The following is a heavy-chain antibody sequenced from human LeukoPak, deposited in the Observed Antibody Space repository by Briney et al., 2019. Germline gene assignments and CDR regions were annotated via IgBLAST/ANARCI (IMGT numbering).Heavy chain of an antibody. D-gene: IGHD4-17*01. V-gene: IGHV4-39*01. Sequence: SETLSLTCTVSGGSISSSSYYWGWIRLPPGKGLEWIGSIYYSGSTYYNPSLKSRVTISVDTSKNQFSLNLSSVTAADTAVYYCARPATVTTSFWYFDLWGRGTLVTVSS. CDR2: IYYSGST. CDR3: ARPATVTTSFWYFDL. CDR1: GGSISSSSYY. J-gene: IGHJ2*01.